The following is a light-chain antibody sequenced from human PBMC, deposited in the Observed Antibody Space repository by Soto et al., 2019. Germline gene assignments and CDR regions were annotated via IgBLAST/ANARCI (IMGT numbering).Light chain of an antibody. V-gene: IGKV1-6*01. CDR1: RDVGSD. CDR2: AAS. Sequence: QMTQSPSSLSASVGEKIIITCRASRDVGSDVSWYQQKPGQAHKXLIYAASNLYTGVPSRFSGSRSGTELTLTISSLQPEDFESDYCLQDYGDSWTFGQGTKVDIK. CDR3: LQDYGDSWT. J-gene: IGKJ1*01.